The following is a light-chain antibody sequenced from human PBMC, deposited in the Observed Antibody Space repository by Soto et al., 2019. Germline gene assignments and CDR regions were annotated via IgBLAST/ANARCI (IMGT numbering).Light chain of an antibody. Sequence: QSVLTQPPSASGTPGQSVTISCSGSSSNIGSNFVYWYQQLPGTAPKLLIYRNDQRPSGVPDRFSGSKSDTSASLAISGLRSEDEADYYCAAWDDSLSGHVVFGGGTKVTVL. J-gene: IGLJ2*01. CDR2: RND. V-gene: IGLV1-47*01. CDR1: SSNIGSNF. CDR3: AAWDDSLSGHVV.